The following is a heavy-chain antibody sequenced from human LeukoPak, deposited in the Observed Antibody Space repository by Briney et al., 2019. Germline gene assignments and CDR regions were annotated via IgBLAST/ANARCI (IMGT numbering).Heavy chain of an antibody. V-gene: IGHV4-34*01. J-gene: IGHJ4*02. D-gene: IGHD7-27*01. Sequence: PSETLSLTCAVYGGSFSGYYWSWIRQPPGKGLEWIGEINHSGSTNYNPSPKSRVPISVDTSKNQFSLKLRSVTAADTAVYYCARVKLGTDYWGQGTLVTVSS. CDR1: GGSFSGYY. CDR2: INHSGST. CDR3: ARVKLGTDY.